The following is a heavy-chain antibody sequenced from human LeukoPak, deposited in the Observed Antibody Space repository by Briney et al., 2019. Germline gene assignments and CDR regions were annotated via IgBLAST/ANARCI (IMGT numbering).Heavy chain of an antibody. Sequence: GGSLRLSCAASGFTFSSYDMSWVRQAPGKGLEWVSVISGGGKSRYYAESVKGRFTISRDNSKSTLYLQMNSLRAEDTALYYCARQITMIVVVIPTVYMDVWGKGTTVTVSS. CDR3: ARQITMIVVVIPTVYMDV. D-gene: IGHD3-22*01. J-gene: IGHJ6*03. V-gene: IGHV3-23*01. CDR1: GFTFSSYD. CDR2: ISGGGKSR.